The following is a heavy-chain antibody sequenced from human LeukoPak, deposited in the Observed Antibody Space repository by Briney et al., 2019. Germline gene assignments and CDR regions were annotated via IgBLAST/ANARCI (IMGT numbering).Heavy chain of an antibody. CDR2: MSGSGGST. D-gene: IGHD7-27*01. CDR1: GFTFSSYA. J-gene: IGHJ4*02. CDR3: AKDLGLGISSYFDY. V-gene: IGHV3-23*01. Sequence: GGSLRLSCAASGFTFSSYAMSWVRQAPGKGLEWVSTMSGSGGSTYYADSVKDRFTISRDNSKNTLFLQMNSLRAEDTAVYYCAKDLGLGISSYFDYWGQGTLVTVSS.